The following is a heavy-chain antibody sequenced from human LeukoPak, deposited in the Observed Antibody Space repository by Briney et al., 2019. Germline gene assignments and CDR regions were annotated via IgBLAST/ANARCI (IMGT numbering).Heavy chain of an antibody. Sequence: GGSLRLSCAASGFIFSGFGVHWFRQAPGKGLEWVAVISYDGSNKYYADSVKGRFTISRDNSKNTLYLQMNSLRAEDTAVYYCAREDKAVGATKHYFDYWGQGTLVTVSS. D-gene: IGHD1-26*01. V-gene: IGHV3-30*03. CDR1: GFIFSGFG. J-gene: IGHJ4*02. CDR2: ISYDGSNK. CDR3: AREDKAVGATKHYFDY.